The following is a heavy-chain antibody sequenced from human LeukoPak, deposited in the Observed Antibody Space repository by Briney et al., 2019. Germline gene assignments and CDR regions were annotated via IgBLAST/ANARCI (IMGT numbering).Heavy chain of an antibody. CDR2: XXXSSSYI. D-gene: IGHD6-13*01. CDR3: ASFIAAAGEPHYYYGMDV. J-gene: IGHJ6*02. CDR1: GFTFSSYS. V-gene: IGHV3-21*01. Sequence: GGSLRLSCAASGFTFSSYSMNWVRQAPGKGLEWVXXXXXSSSYIYYADSVKGRFTISRDNAKNSLYLQMNSLRAEDTAVYYCASFIAAAGEPHYYYGMDVWGQGTTVTVSS.